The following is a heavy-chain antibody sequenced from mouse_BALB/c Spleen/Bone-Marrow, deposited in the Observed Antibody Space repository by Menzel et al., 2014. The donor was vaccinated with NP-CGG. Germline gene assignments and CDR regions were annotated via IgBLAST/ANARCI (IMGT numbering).Heavy chain of an antibody. Sequence: VQLQQPGAELVKPGASVKLSCTASGFNIKDTYMHWVKQRPEQGLEWIGRIDPANGNTKYDPKFQGKAAITAGTSSNTAYLQLSSLTSEDTAVDYCAMYYYGSSLFAYWGQGTLVTVSA. J-gene: IGHJ3*01. CDR1: GFNIKDTY. CDR2: IDPANGNT. D-gene: IGHD1-1*01. V-gene: IGHV14-3*02. CDR3: AMYYYGSSLFAY.